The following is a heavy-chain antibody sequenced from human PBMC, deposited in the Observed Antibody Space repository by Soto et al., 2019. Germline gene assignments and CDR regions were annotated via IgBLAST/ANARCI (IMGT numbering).Heavy chain of an antibody. CDR2: IFSGVGNT. V-gene: IGHV3-23*05. CDR1: GFTMNTYT. Sequence: GGSLRLSCSASGFTMNTYTMGWVRLAPGKGLEWVSTIFSGVGNTRYAGSVTGRFSVSRDNSKNVMYLQMNNLGVADTAIYYCVRDRLPDGIWTIDYSGRGILVSVSS. J-gene: IGHJ4*02. D-gene: IGHD2-15*01. CDR3: VRDRLPDGIWTIDY.